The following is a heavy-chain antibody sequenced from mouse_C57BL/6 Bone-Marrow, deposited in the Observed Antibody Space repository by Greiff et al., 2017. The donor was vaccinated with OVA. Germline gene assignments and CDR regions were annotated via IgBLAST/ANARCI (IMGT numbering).Heavy chain of an antibody. J-gene: IGHJ1*03. CDR2: IYPRSGNT. CDR1: GYTFTSYG. CDR3: AHLRRDWYFDV. D-gene: IGHD2-12*01. V-gene: IGHV1-81*01. Sequence: QVQLLQSGAELARPGASVKLSCKASGYTFTSYGISWVKQRTGQGLEWIGEIYPRSGNTYYNEKFKGKATLTADNSSSTAYMELRSLTSADSAVCFCAHLRRDWYFDVWGTGTTVTVSS.